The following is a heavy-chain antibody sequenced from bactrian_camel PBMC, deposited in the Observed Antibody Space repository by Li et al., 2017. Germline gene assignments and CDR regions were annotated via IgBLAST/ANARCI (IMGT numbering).Heavy chain of an antibody. J-gene: IGHJ4*01. CDR1: GYTFNTY. CDR2: IYGGSGET. Sequence: VQLVESGGGSALAGGSVRLPCAASGYTFNTYSWFRQAPGQEREGVAGIYGGSGETYYADSVKGRFTVSRDNAKNTVNLMMNSLKPEDTAMYYCAANFGPYCSGPYLARRANFLGQGTQVTVS. D-gene: IGHD2*01. V-gene: IGHV3S40*01.